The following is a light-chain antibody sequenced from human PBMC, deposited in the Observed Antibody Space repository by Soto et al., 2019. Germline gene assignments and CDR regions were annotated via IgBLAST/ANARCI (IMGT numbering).Light chain of an antibody. CDR2: SAS. CDR3: QQLNSYPFT. J-gene: IGKJ5*01. CDR1: QGVSSY. V-gene: IGKV1-9*01. Sequence: IQLTQSPSSLSASVGDRVTITCRASQGVSSYLAWYQQKPATAPMLLIYSASTLQSGGPSRFSGSGSGTDFTLTISRLQPEDFATYYCQQLNSYPFTFGQGTQLEIK.